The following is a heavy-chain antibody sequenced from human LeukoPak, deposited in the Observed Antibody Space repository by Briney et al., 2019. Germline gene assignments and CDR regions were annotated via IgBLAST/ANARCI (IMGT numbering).Heavy chain of an antibody. D-gene: IGHD5-12*01. CDR3: ASGYDLPY. V-gene: IGHV3-48*03. CDR2: ISRSGSTI. Sequence: GGSLRLSCAASTFTFSNYEMNWVRQAPGRGLEWISYISRSGSTIYYADSVKGRFTISRDNAKNSLYLQMNSLRAEDTAVYYCASGYDLPYWGQGTLVTVSS. CDR1: TFTFSNYE. J-gene: IGHJ4*02.